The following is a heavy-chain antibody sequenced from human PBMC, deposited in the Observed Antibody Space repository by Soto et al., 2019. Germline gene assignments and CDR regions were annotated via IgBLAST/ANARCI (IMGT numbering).Heavy chain of an antibody. D-gene: IGHD3-22*01. CDR2: ISGSGGST. Sequence: EVQLLESGGGLVQPGGSLRLSCATSGFTSTNYAMTWVRQAPGKGLEWVSAISGSGGSTYYADSVRGRFTISRDNSKNTVYLQMNSLRAEDTAVYYCAKVSRYFESSGSNWGQGTLVTVSS. V-gene: IGHV3-23*01. J-gene: IGHJ4*02. CDR1: GFTSTNYA. CDR3: AKVSRYFESSGSN.